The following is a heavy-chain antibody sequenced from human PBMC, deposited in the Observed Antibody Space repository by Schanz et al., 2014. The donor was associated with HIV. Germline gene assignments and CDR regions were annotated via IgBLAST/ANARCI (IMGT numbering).Heavy chain of an antibody. CDR3: AKDLRANYYGPQVDWFDS. CDR2: IGYDGSNK. V-gene: IGHV3-33*06. CDR1: GFTFSIFG. J-gene: IGHJ5*01. D-gene: IGHD3-10*01. Sequence: QVQLVESGGGVVQPGRSLRLSCAASGFTFSIFGMHWVRQAPGKGLEWVAIIGYDGSNKYYADSVKGRFTISRDNSKSTLYLQMNSLRTEDTAVYYCAKDLRANYYGPQVDWFDSWGQGTRVTVTS.